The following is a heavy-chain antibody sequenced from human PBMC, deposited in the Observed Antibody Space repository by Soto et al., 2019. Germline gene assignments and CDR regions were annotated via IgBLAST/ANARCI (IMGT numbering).Heavy chain of an antibody. V-gene: IGHV1-18*01. J-gene: IGHJ6*03. CDR1: GYTFTSYG. CDR3: ARGSDSSSSDYYYYYYMDV. CDR2: ISAYNGNT. D-gene: IGHD6-6*01. Sequence: GASVKVSCKASGYTFTSYGISWVRQAPGRGLEWMGWISAYNGNTNYAQKLQGRVTMTTDTSTSTAYMELRSLRSDDTAVYYCARGSDSSSSDYYYYYYMDVWGKGTTVTVSS.